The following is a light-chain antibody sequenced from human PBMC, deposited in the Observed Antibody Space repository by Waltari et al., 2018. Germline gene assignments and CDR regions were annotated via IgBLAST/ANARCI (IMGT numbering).Light chain of an antibody. CDR1: SSDVGGYNY. Sequence: QSALTQPPSASGSPGQSVTISCTGTSSDVGGYNYVSWYQQYPDKAPKLIIYEVTKRPSGVPNRFSGSKSGNTASLTISGLQAEDEADYYCSSYTSSSPWVFGTGTKVTVL. CDR3: SSYTSSSPWV. J-gene: IGLJ1*01. V-gene: IGLV2-8*01. CDR2: EVT.